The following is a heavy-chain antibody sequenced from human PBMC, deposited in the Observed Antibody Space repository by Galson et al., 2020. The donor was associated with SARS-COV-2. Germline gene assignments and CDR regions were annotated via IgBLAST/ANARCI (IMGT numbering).Heavy chain of an antibody. CDR1: GFTFKSHA. CDR3: AREVYSYGFFY. CDR2: ISSSSSYI. Sequence: GGSLRLSCAASGFTFKSHAMHWVRQAPGKGLEWVSSISSSSSYIYYADSVKGRFTISRDNAKNSLYLQMHSLRAEDSAVYYCAREVYSYGFFYWGQGTLVTVSS. V-gene: IGHV3-21*01. J-gene: IGHJ4*02. D-gene: IGHD5-18*01.